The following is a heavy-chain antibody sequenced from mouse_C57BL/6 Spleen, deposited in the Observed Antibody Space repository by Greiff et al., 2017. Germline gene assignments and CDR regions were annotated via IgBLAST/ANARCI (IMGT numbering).Heavy chain of an antibody. CDR2: IYPGDGDT. V-gene: IGHV1-80*01. D-gene: IGHD6-5*01. CDR3: ARRDGLSYFDY. Sequence: QVQLQQSGAELVKPGASVKISCKASGYAFSSYWMNWVKQRPGQGLEWIGQIYPGDGDTNYNGKFKGKATLTADKSSSTAYMQLSSLTSEDSAVYFCARRDGLSYFDYWGQGTTLTVSS. J-gene: IGHJ2*01. CDR1: GYAFSSYW.